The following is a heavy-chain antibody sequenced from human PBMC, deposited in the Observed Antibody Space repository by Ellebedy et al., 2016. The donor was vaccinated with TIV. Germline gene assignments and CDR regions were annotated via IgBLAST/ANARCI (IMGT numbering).Heavy chain of an antibody. CDR2: VTSDGSST. J-gene: IGHJ4*02. V-gene: IGHV3-74*01. D-gene: IGHD2-15*01. CDR3: ARNRYCSSGSCYALGY. Sequence: GESLKISCAASGFTFSRYWMHWVRQAPGKGLVWVSRVTSDGSSTSYADSVKGRFTISRDNAKNTLYLQMNSLRAEDTAVYYCARNRYCSSGSCYALGYWGQGTLVTVSS. CDR1: GFTFSRYW.